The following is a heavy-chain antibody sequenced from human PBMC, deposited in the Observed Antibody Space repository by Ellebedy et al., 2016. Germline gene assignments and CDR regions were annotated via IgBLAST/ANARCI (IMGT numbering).Heavy chain of an antibody. CDR3: ARIAVSTKWYFDY. V-gene: IGHV3-23*01. J-gene: IGHJ4*02. CDR1: GFTFSNSP. D-gene: IGHD5/OR15-5a*01. Sequence: GGSLRLSCAASGFTFSNSPMAWVRQTPGKGLEWVSSISSGAAHIYYADFVQGRFTFSRDNSKNTVHLQMNSLRADDTAVYYCARIAVSTKWYFDYWGQGTLVIVSS. CDR2: ISSGAAHI.